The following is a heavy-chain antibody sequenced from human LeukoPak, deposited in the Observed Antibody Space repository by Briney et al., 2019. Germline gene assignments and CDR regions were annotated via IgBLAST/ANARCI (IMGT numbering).Heavy chain of an antibody. CDR2: IYHSGST. CDR3: ARVLKIGYYDSSGYQGSFDY. J-gene: IGHJ4*02. D-gene: IGHD3-22*01. CDR1: GYSISSGYY. Sequence: PSETLSLTCTVSGYSISSGYYWGWIRQPPGKGLEWIGSIYHSGSTYYNPSLKSRVTISVDTSKNQFSLKLSSVTAADTAVYYCARVLKIGYYDSSGYQGSFDYWGQGTLVTVSS. V-gene: IGHV4-38-2*02.